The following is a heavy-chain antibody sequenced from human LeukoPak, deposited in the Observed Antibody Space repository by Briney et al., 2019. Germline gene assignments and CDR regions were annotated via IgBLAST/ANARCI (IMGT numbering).Heavy chain of an antibody. D-gene: IGHD5-12*01. CDR2: INHSGST. J-gene: IGHJ4*02. CDR1: GGSFSAYY. Sequence: PSETLSLTCAVYGGSFSAYYWSWIRQPPGKGLEWIGEINHSGSTNYNPPLKSRVTISVDTSKNQFSLKLSSVTAADTAVYYCARGRRFPLSRGYSGYPDYWGQGTLVTVSS. CDR3: ARGRRFPLSRGYSGYPDY. V-gene: IGHV4-34*01.